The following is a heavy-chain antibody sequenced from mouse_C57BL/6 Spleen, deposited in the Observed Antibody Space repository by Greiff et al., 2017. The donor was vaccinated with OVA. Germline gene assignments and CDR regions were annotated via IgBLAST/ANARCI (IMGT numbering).Heavy chain of an antibody. J-gene: IGHJ3*01. CDR2: IWRGGST. V-gene: IGHV2-5*01. CDR1: GFSLTSYG. Sequence: QVQLQQSGPGLVQPSQSLSITCTVSGFSLTSYGVHWVRQSPGKGLEWLGVIWRGGSTDYNAAFMSRLSITKDNSKSQVFFKMNSLQADVTAIYYCANGETRLTGTAWFAYWGQGTLVTVSA. D-gene: IGHD4-1*01. CDR3: ANGETRLTGTAWFAY.